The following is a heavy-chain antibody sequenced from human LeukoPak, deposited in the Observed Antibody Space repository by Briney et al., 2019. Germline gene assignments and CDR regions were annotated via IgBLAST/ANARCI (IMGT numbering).Heavy chain of an antibody. CDR1: GYTFTSYA. Sequence: GASVKVSCKASGYTFTSYAMHWVRQAPGQGLEWMGGIIPIFGTANYAQKFQGRVTITADESTSTAYMELSSLRSEDTAVYYCARGDAIVVVPAAIYYYYGMDVWGQGTTVTVSS. D-gene: IGHD2-2*01. V-gene: IGHV1-69*13. CDR3: ARGDAIVVVPAAIYYYYGMDV. J-gene: IGHJ6*02. CDR2: IIPIFGTA.